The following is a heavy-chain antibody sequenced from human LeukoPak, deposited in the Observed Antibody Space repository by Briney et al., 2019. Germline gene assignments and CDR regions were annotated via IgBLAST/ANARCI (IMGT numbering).Heavy chain of an antibody. Sequence: GSLRLSCAASGFTVSSKYMSWIRQHPGKGLEWIGYIYYSGSTYYNPSLKSRVTISVDTSKNQFSLRLSSVTAADTAVYYCARQSWPLATNRLDYWGQGTLVTVSS. CDR1: GFTVSSKY. J-gene: IGHJ4*02. V-gene: IGHV4-59*08. CDR3: ARQSWPLATNRLDY. CDR2: IYYSGST. D-gene: IGHD3-3*02.